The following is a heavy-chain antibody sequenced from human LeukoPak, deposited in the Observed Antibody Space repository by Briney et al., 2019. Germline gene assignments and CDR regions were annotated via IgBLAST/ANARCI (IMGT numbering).Heavy chain of an antibody. D-gene: IGHD3-22*01. CDR1: GYTFTGYY. V-gene: IGHV1-2*02. CDR3: ARDPRPSYESSGYYLDY. J-gene: IGHJ4*02. CDR2: ISPNSGDT. Sequence: GASVKVSCKASGYTFTGYYMHWVRQAPGQGLEWMGWISPNSGDTDIAQKFQGRVTMTRDTSIATSYMEVDSLTSDDTAVYYCARDPRPSYESSGYYLDYWGQGTLVTVSS.